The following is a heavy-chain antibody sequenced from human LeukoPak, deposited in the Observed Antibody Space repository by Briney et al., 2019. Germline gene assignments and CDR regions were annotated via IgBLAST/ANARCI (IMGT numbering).Heavy chain of an antibody. V-gene: IGHV4-61*02. CDR2: IYSSGST. D-gene: IGHD5-12*01. CDR1: GGSINSGTYY. CDR3: ARDLLHRGYAFDI. Sequence: PSETLSLTCTVSGGSINSGTYYWGWIRQPAGKGLEWIGRIYSSGSTNHNPSLKSRVTISVDMSKNQFSLKLSSVSAADTAVYYCARDLLHRGYAFDIWGQGTMVTVSS. J-gene: IGHJ3*02.